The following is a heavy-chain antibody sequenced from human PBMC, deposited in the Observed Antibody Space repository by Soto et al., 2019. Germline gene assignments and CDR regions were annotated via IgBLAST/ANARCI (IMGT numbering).Heavy chain of an antibody. CDR1: GYSFTSYW. J-gene: IGHJ4*02. V-gene: IGHV5-10-1*01. CDR2: IDPSDSYT. D-gene: IGHD1-26*01. CDR3: ARGLVGASTAFDS. Sequence: EVQLVQSGAELKKPGESLRISCEGSGYSFTSYWISWVRQMPGKGLEWMGRIDPSDSYTNYSPSFQGHVTISADKSISTAYLQWSSLKASDTAMYYCARGLVGASTAFDSWGQGTLVTVSS.